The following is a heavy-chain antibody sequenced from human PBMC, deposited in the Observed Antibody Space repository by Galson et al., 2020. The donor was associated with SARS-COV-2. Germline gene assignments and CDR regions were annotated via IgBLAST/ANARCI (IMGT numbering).Heavy chain of an antibody. Sequence: SETLSLTCAVYGGSFSGYYWSWIRQPPGKGLEWIGEINHSGSTNYNPSLKSRVTISVDTSKNQFSLKLSSVTAADTAVYYCAGARSSSFLRRAFDIWGQGTMVTVSS. CDR2: INHSGST. CDR3: AGARSSSFLRRAFDI. D-gene: IGHD6-13*01. J-gene: IGHJ3*02. CDR1: GGSFSGYY. V-gene: IGHV4-34*01.